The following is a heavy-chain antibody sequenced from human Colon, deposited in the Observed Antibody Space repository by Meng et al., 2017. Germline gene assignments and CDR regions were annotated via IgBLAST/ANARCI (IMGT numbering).Heavy chain of an antibody. Sequence: VQAPACGPGLVNPSETLSLTCAVSGGSISRSDLWSWVRQPPGKGLEWIGETSHSGSTNYSPSLKSRVTISLDKSKNQLSLKLNSVTAADTAVYYCASSDYYRSDYWGQGTLVTVSS. CDR1: GGSISRSDL. J-gene: IGHJ4*02. CDR2: TSHSGST. D-gene: IGHD3-22*01. CDR3: ASSDYYRSDY. V-gene: IGHV4-4*02.